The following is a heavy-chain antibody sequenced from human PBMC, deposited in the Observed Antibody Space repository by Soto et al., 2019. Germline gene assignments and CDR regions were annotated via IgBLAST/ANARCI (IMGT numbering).Heavy chain of an antibody. J-gene: IGHJ4*02. CDR1: GFTFSSYG. CDR3: AKDRGGFKQLVRGDYFDY. D-gene: IGHD6-13*01. CDR2: ISYDGSNK. V-gene: IGHV3-30*18. Sequence: QVQLVESGGGVVQPGRSLRLSCAASGFTFSSYGMHWVRQAPGKGLEWVAVISYDGSNKYYADSVKGRFTISRDNSKTTLYLQMNSLRAEDTAVYYCAKDRGGFKQLVRGDYFDYWGQGTLVTVSS.